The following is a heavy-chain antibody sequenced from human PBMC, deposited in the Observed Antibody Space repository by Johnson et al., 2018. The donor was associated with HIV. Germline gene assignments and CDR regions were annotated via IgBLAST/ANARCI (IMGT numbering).Heavy chain of an antibody. Sequence: QVQLVESGGGLVKPGGSLRLSCAASGFTFSNAWMSWVRQAPGKGLEWVAVISYDGSNKYYADSVKGRFTISRDNSKNTLYLQMNSLRAEDTAVYYCARDRRDGDAFDIWGQGTMVTVSS. J-gene: IGHJ3*02. D-gene: IGHD5-24*01. CDR3: ARDRRDGDAFDI. CDR1: GFTFSNAW. CDR2: ISYDGSNK. V-gene: IGHV3-30*03.